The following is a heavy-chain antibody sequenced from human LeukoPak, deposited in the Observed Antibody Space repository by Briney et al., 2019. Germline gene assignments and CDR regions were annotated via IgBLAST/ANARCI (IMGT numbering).Heavy chain of an antibody. Sequence: GESLKISCKGSGYSFSSYWIGWVRQMPGKGLEWMGIIYPGDSDIRYSPSFQGQVTISADKSISTAYLQWSSLKASDTAMYYCARHRLAANVFVKARGEFDYWGPGTLVTVSS. V-gene: IGHV5-51*01. CDR2: IYPGDSDI. CDR3: ARHRLAANVFVKARGEFDY. CDR1: GYSFSSYW. J-gene: IGHJ4*02. D-gene: IGHD6-13*01.